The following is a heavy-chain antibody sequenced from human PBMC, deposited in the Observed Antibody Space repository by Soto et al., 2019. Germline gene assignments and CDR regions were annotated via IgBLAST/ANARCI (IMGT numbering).Heavy chain of an antibody. J-gene: IGHJ6*02. V-gene: IGHV1-69*01. CDR3: ARVGSVVVVPAAIADYYYYYGMDV. D-gene: IGHD2-2*01. CDR1: GGTFSSYA. CDR2: IIPIFGTA. Sequence: QVQLVQSGAEVKKPGSSVKVSCKASGGTFSSYAISWVRQAPGQGLEWMGGIIPIFGTANYAQKFQGRVTITADESTSTAYRGLSSLRSEDTAVYYCARVGSVVVVPAAIADYYYYYGMDVWGQGTTVTVSS.